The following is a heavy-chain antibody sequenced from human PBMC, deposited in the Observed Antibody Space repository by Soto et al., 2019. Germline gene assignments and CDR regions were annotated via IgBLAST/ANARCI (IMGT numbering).Heavy chain of an antibody. V-gene: IGHV4-31*03. D-gene: IGHD5-18*01. J-gene: IGHJ4*02. Sequence: SETLSLTCTVSGGSISSGGYYWSWIRQHPGKGLEWIGYIYYSGSTYYKPSLKSRVNISVDTSKKQLSLKLSSVTAADTAVYYCARSGYSYGPNPLLYWGQGTLVTVSS. CDR1: GGSISSGGYY. CDR2: IYYSGST. CDR3: ARSGYSYGPNPLLY.